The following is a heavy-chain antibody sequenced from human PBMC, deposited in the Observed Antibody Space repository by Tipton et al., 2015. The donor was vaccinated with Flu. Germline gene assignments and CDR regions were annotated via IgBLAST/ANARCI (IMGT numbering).Heavy chain of an antibody. J-gene: IGHJ6*04. D-gene: IGHD3-16*01. CDR2: ISWNSGTR. V-gene: IGHV3-9*01. CDR1: GFAFDDYA. CDR3: AKGIRRLTPPLDV. Sequence: SLRLSCAASGFAFDDYAIHWVRQTPGKGLEWVSGISWNSGTRGYADSVKGRFTISRDNAKNSLYLQMNSLRDEDTALYYCAKGIRRLTPPLDVWGKGTTVTVSA.